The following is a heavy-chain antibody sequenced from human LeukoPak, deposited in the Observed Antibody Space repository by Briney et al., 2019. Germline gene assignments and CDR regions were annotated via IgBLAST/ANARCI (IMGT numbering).Heavy chain of an antibody. J-gene: IGHJ4*02. CDR2: INIDGSTT. Sequence: GGSLRLSCAASGFTFSSHWMHWVRQAPGKGLVWVSRINIDGSTTTYADSVKGRFTISRDNAKNTLSLQMNSLRADDTAVYYCISDHTGHDDYWGQGTLVTVSS. CDR3: ISDHTGHDDY. CDR1: GFTFSSHW. D-gene: IGHD1-1*01. V-gene: IGHV3-74*01.